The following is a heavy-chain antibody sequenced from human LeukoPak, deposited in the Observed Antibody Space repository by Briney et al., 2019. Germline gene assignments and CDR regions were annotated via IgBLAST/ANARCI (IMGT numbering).Heavy chain of an antibody. CDR1: GFTVSSNY. V-gene: IGHV3-53*01. J-gene: IGHJ4*02. CDR3: ARGGRPYCTNGVCYSSGPWGFDY. CDR2: IYSGGST. D-gene: IGHD2-8*01. Sequence: GGALRLSCAASGFTVSSNYVSWVRQGPGEGLEWVSVIYSGGSTYYADPVKGRFSISRDNSNKTLYLQINSLRAEDTDVYYCARGGRPYCTNGVCYSSGPWGFDYWGQGTLVTVSS.